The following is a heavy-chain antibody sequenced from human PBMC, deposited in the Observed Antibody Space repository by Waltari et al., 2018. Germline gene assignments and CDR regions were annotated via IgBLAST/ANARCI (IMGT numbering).Heavy chain of an antibody. J-gene: IGHJ4*02. CDR2: IYYSGST. CDR3: ARDSGGRGSDY. CDR1: GGSISSSSYY. V-gene: IGHV4-39*07. D-gene: IGHD3-16*01. Sequence: QLQLQESGPGLVKPSEALSLTCTVSGGSISSSSYYWGWIRRPPGKGMEWIGSIYYSGSTYSNPSLKSRVTISVDTSKNQFSLKLSSVTAADTAVYYCARDSGGRGSDYWGQGTLVTVSS.